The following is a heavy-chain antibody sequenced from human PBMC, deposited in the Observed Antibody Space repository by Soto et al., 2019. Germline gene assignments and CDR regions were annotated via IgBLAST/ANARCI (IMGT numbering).Heavy chain of an antibody. J-gene: IGHJ4*02. V-gene: IGHV1-69*06. D-gene: IGHD3-22*01. CDR2: IIAVFGTT. CDR1: GVGFTSYA. CDR3: ARDYFDRSGSPVPK. Sequence: GASVKVSCKASGVGFTSYAFSWVRQAPGQGLEWMGGIIAVFGTTNYAQKFQGRVTITADRSTNTAYMELSSLRSEDTAVYYCARDYFDRSGSPVPKWGQGTLVTVSS.